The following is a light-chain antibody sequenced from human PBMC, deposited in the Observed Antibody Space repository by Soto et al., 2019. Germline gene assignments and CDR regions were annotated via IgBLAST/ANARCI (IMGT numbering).Light chain of an antibody. CDR1: SSDVGGYNY. CDR3: RSYAGSDNLGV. V-gene: IGLV2-8*01. CDR2: EVT. Sequence: QSALTQPPSASGSPGQSVTISCTGTSSDVGGYNYVSWYQQHPDKAPRLMIYEVTKRPTGVPDRFSGSKSGNTASLTVSGLQAEDEADYYCRSYAGSDNLGVFGTGTKLTVL. J-gene: IGLJ1*01.